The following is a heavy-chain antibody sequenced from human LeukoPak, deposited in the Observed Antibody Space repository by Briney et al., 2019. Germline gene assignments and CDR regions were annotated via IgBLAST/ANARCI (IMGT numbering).Heavy chain of an antibody. V-gene: IGHV3-21*01. CDR3: ANQCGGPCSFDY. J-gene: IGHJ4*02. CDR2: ISSSSSYI. CDR1: GFTFSSYS. D-gene: IGHD2-21*01. Sequence: PGGSLRLSCAASGFTFSSYSMNWVRQAPGKGLEWVSSISSSSSYIYYADSVKGRFTISRDNAKNSLYLQMNSLRAEDTAVYYCANQCGGPCSFDYWGQGTLVTVSS.